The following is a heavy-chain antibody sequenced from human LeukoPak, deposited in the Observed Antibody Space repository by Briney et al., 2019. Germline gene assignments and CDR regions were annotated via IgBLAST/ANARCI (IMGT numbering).Heavy chain of an antibody. CDR3: ARAPMRVVVFPPRLDY. D-gene: IGHD3-22*01. V-gene: IGHV1-2*02. Sequence: ASVKVTCKASGYTFTGYYLHWVRHPPAQGLEWMGGNNTNSGGRNYAQKFQDRVTMPGDTFIKTAYLELSRLTSDDTAVYYCARAPMRVVVFPPRLDYWGQGTLVTVSS. CDR2: NNTNSGGR. J-gene: IGHJ4*02. CDR1: GYTFTGYY.